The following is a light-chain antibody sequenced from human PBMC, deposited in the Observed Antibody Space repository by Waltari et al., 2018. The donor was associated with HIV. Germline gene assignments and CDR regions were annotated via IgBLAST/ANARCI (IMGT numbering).Light chain of an antibody. V-gene: IGKV1-5*03. CDR2: KAS. CDR1: QSVSTR. Sequence: DLQMTQSPSTLSASVGDRVTITCRASQSVSTRLAWDQQKPGKAPHLLIYKASDLEGGVPSRFSGSGSGTEFTLTISSLQPDDFATYYCQQYYSCCTFGQGTKLEIK. J-gene: IGKJ2*01. CDR3: QQYYSCCT.